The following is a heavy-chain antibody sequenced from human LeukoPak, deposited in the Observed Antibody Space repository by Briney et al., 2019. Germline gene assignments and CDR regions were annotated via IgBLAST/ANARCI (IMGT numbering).Heavy chain of an antibody. D-gene: IGHD2-15*01. Sequence: ASVKVSCKASGYTLTSYYMHWVRQAPGQGLEWMGIINPSGGSTSYAQKFQGRVTMTRDTSTSTVYMELSSLRSEDTAVYYCARDGEGYCSGGSCYYFDYWGQGTLVTVSS. CDR3: ARDGEGYCSGGSCYYFDY. V-gene: IGHV1-46*01. J-gene: IGHJ4*02. CDR1: GYTLTSYY. CDR2: INPSGGST.